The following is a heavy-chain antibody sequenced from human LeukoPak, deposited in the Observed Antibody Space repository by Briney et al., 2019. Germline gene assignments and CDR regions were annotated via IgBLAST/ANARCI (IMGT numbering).Heavy chain of an antibody. D-gene: IGHD6-6*01. J-gene: IGHJ6*03. CDR2: IYYSGST. Sequence: PSKTLSLTCTVSGGSISSSSYYWGWIRQPPGKGLDWIGSIYYSGSTYYNPSLKSRVTISVDTSKNQFSLKLSSVTAADTAVYYCARVITKEYSSSPYSENRKYYYYYYYMDVWGKGTTVTVSS. V-gene: IGHV4-39*07. CDR3: ARVITKEYSSSPYSENRKYYYYYYYMDV. CDR1: GGSISSSSYY.